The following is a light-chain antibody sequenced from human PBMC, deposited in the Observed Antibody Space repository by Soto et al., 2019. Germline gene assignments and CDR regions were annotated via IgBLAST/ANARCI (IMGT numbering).Light chain of an antibody. CDR1: QSVSSY. Sequence: EIVLTQSPPTLSLSPGERATLSCRASQSVSSYLAWYQQKPGQAPRLLIYDASNRATGIPARFSGSGSGTDFTLTISSLDPEDFAVYYCQQRSNWHQTFGQGTKLEIK. CDR2: DAS. CDR3: QQRSNWHQT. J-gene: IGKJ2*01. V-gene: IGKV3-11*01.